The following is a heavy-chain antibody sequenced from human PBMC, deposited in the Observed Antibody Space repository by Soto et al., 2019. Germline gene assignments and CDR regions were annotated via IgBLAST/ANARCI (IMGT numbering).Heavy chain of an antibody. CDR2: IYYSGST. J-gene: IGHJ1*01. V-gene: IGHV4-39*01. Sequence: QLQLQESGPGLVKPSETLSLTCTVSGGSISSSSYYWGWIRQPPGKGLEWIGSIYYSGSTYYNPSLKSRVTIPVHTSKNQFSLKLSSVTAADTAVYYCARHGFYSSSWLEYFQHWGQGTLVTVSS. CDR1: GGSISSSSYY. CDR3: ARHGFYSSSWLEYFQH. D-gene: IGHD6-13*01.